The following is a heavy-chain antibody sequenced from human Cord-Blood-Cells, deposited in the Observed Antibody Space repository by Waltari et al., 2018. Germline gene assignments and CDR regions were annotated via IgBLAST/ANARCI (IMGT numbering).Heavy chain of an antibody. CDR2: IYHSGST. V-gene: IGHV4-38-2*01. D-gene: IGHD3-22*01. J-gene: IGHJ4*02. CDR3: ARARSSGYYYFDY. CDR1: GYSISSGYY. Sequence: QVQLQESGPGLVKPSETLSLTCAVSGYSISSGYYWGWIRQPPGKGLEWIRSIYHSGSTYYNPSLKSRVTISVDTSKNQFSLKLSSVTAADTAVYYCARARSSGYYYFDYWGQGTLVTVSS.